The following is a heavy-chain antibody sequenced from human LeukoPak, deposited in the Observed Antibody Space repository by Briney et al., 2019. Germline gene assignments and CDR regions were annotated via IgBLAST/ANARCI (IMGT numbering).Heavy chain of an antibody. CDR3: ARDLSCGGDCYPAGPHNWFDP. J-gene: IGHJ5*02. CDR1: GFTFSSYS. D-gene: IGHD2-21*01. V-gene: IGHV3-21*01. CDR2: ISSSSSYI. Sequence: GGSLRLSCAASGFTFSSYSMNWVRQAPGKGLEWVSSISSSSSYIYYADSVKGRFTISRDNAKNSLYLQMNSLRAEDTAVYYCARDLSCGGDCYPAGPHNWFDPWGQGTLVTVSS.